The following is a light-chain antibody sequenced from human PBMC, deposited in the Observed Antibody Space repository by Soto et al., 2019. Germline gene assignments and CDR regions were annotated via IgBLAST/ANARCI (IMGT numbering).Light chain of an antibody. CDR1: QSVTSRH. Sequence: VLTRSPLPLSLSPGERATLSFRASQSVTSRHLAWYQQKPGQAPRLLIYGGSSRATGIPDRFSGSGSGTDFTLTTTRLEPEDCAVYRCQQYANSATFGQGTRLEIK. CDR3: QQYANSAT. CDR2: GGS. J-gene: IGKJ5*01. V-gene: IGKV3-20*01.